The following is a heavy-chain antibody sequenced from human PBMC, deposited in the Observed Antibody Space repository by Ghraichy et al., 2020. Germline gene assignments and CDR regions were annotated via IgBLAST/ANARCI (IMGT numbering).Heavy chain of an antibody. CDR1: GFTFSSYA. V-gene: IGHV3-23*01. D-gene: IGHD1-26*01. CDR3: AKDYGSYDPNRSDY. Sequence: CAASGFTFSSYAMSWVRQAPGKGLEWVSAISGSGGSTYYADSVKGRFTISRDNSKNTLYLQMNSLRAEDTAVYYCAKDYGSYDPNRSDYWGQGTLVTVSS. J-gene: IGHJ4*02. CDR2: ISGSGGST.